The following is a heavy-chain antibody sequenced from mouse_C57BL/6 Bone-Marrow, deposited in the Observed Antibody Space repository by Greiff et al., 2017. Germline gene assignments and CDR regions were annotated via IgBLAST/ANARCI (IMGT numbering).Heavy chain of an antibody. D-gene: IGHD1-1*01. CDR3: ARSHYGSSYWFAY. Sequence: EVQLQQSGPELVKPGASVKISCKASGYTFTDYYMNWVKQSHGKSLEWIGDINPNNGGTSYNQKFKGKATLTVDKSSSTAYMELRSLTSEDSAVYYCARSHYGSSYWFAYWGQGTLVTVAA. V-gene: IGHV1-26*01. J-gene: IGHJ3*01. CDR2: INPNNGGT. CDR1: GYTFTDYY.